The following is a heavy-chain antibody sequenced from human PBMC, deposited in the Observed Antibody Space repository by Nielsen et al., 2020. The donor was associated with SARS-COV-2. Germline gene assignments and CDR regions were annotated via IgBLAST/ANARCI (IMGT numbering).Heavy chain of an antibody. Sequence: GESLKIPCAASGFTFSSFGMHWVRQAPGKGLEWLAVIGYAEGNEHYADSVKGRFTISRDNSKNTLDLPMNSLRVEDTAVSSCTWVGSGGWGVGDHWGTGTLVTDSS. J-gene: IGHJ4*02. D-gene: IGHD6-19*01. CDR2: IGYAEGNE. CDR3: TWVGSGGWGVGDH. CDR1: GFTFSSFG. V-gene: IGHV3-33*08.